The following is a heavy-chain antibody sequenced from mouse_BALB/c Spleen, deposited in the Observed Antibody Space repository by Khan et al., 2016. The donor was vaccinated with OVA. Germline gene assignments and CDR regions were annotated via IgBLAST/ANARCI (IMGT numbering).Heavy chain of an antibody. Sequence: EVELVESGGGLAQPGGSLKLSGAASGFTVSSYGMSRVRQTPDKRLELVATPNSNGGSTYHPYSVQGRLTISRNNAKDTLYLQMIRLKSENIAMYYCARMARTINWGQGTTLTVSS. V-gene: IGHV5-6-3*01. J-gene: IGHJ2*01. CDR1: GFTVSSYG. CDR3: ARMARTIN. CDR2: PNSNGGST.